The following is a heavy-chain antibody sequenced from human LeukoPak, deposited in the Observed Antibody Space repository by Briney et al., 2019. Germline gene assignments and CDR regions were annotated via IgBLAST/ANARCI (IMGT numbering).Heavy chain of an antibody. D-gene: IGHD4-23*01. CDR1: GYTLTELS. CDR2: FDPEDGDT. J-gene: IGHJ3*02. Sequence: ASVKVSCKVSGYTLTELSMHWVRQAPGKGLEWMGGFDPEDGDTIYAQKFQGRVTMTEDTSTDTAYMELSSLRSEDTAVYYCATDLVGGGNSGAFDIWGQGTMVTVSS. V-gene: IGHV1-24*01. CDR3: ATDLVGGGNSGAFDI.